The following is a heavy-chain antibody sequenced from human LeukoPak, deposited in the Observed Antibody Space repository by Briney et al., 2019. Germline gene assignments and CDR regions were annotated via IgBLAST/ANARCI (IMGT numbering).Heavy chain of an antibody. CDR2: IYYSGST. CDR3: ARDPGSSGWYVV. CDR1: GGSISSYY. V-gene: IGHV4-59*01. D-gene: IGHD6-19*01. J-gene: IGHJ4*02. Sequence: SETLSLTCTVSGGSISSYYWSWIRQPPGKGLEWIGYIYYSGSTNYNPSLKSRVTISVDTSKNQFSLKLSSVTAADTAVYYCARDPGSSGWYVVWGQGTLVTVSS.